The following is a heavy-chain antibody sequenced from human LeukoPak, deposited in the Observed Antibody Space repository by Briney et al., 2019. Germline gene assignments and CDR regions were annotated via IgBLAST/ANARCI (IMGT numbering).Heavy chain of an antibody. V-gene: IGHV1-2*02. CDR3: ARGTYYDSSGYAY. Sequence: ASVKVSCKASGYTFTGYYIHWVRQAPGQGLEWMGWINPNSGGTNYAQKFQGRVTMTRDTSISTAYMELSRLRSVDTAVCYCARGTYYDSSGYAYWGQGTLVTVSS. CDR1: GYTFTGYY. CDR2: INPNSGGT. D-gene: IGHD3-22*01. J-gene: IGHJ4*02.